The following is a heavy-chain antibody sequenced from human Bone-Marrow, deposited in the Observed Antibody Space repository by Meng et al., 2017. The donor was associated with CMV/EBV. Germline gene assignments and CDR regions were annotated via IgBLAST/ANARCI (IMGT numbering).Heavy chain of an antibody. J-gene: IGHJ4*02. CDR1: GFTFSGSA. CDR2: IRSKANSYAT. CDR3: TYPSKYQLLLDY. D-gene: IGHD2-2*01. V-gene: IGHV3-73*01. Sequence: GESLKIPCAASGFTFSGSAMHWVRQASGKGLEWVGRIRSKANSYATAYAASVKGRFTISRDDSKNMAYLQMNSLETEDTAVYYCTYPSKYQLLLDYWGQGTLVTVSS.